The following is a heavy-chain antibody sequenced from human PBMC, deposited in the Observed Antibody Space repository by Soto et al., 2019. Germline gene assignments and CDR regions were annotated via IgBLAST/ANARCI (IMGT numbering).Heavy chain of an antibody. CDR1: GFTFSSYA. CDR2: ISGSGGST. Sequence: EVQLLESGGGLVQPGGSLRLSCAASGFTFSSYAMSWVRQSPWKGLEWVSAISGSGGSTYYADSVKGRFTISRDNSKNTLYLQMNSLRAEDTAVYYCALEAGYCSGGSCFYHYWGQGTLVTVSS. J-gene: IGHJ4*02. CDR3: ALEAGYCSGGSCFYHY. V-gene: IGHV3-23*01. D-gene: IGHD2-15*01.